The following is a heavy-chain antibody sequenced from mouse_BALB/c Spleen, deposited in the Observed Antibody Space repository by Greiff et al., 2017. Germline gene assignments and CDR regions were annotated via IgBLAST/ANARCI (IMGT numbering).Heavy chain of an antibody. D-gene: IGHD2-10*02. CDR3: ARYGNYERFAY. Sequence: LKVCGPGILQPSQTLSLTCSFSGFSLSTSGMGVSWIRQPSGKGLEWLAHIYWDDDKRYNPSLKSRLTISKDTSRNQVFLKITSVDTADTATYYCARYGNYERFAYWGQGTLVTVSA. V-gene: IGHV8-12*01. CDR1: GFSLSTSGMG. CDR2: IYWDDDK. J-gene: IGHJ3*01.